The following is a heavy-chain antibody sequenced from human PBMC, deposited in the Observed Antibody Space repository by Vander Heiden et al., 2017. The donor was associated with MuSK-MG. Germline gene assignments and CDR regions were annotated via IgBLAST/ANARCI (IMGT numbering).Heavy chain of an antibody. CDR3: AIFDPNGGNPYFDY. V-gene: IGHV3-30*04. CDR1: GFTFSSYA. CDR2: ISYDGSNK. D-gene: IGHD2-15*01. Sequence: QVQLVESGGGVVQPGRSLRLSCAASGFTFSSYAMHWVRQAPGKGLEWVAVISYDGSNKYYADSVKGRFTISRDNSKNTLYLQMNSMRAEDTAVYYFAIFDPNGGNPYFDYWGQGTLVTVSS. J-gene: IGHJ4*02.